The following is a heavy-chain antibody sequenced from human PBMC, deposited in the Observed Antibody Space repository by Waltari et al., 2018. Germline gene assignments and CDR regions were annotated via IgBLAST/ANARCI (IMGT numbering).Heavy chain of an antibody. CDR1: GFSISSGYY. Sequence: QVQLQDSGPGLVKPSATLSLTCAVSGFSISSGYYWAWTRQPPEKGLEWIGSSYHSRSTYYNPSLKSRVTISVDTSKNQFSLKLSSVTAADTAVYYCAKKSSLVGWFDPWGQGTLVTVSS. CDR3: AKKSSLVGWFDP. D-gene: IGHD1-26*01. J-gene: IGHJ5*02. V-gene: IGHV4-38-2*01. CDR2: SYHSRST.